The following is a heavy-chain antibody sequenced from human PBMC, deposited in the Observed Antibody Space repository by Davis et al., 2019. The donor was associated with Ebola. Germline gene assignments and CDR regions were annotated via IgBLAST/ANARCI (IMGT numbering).Heavy chain of an antibody. V-gene: IGHV3-53*01. J-gene: IGHJ6*03. CDR2: IYSGGST. D-gene: IGHD3-9*01. CDR1: GFTVSSNY. Sequence: GGSLRLSCVASGFTVSSNYMSWVRQAPGKGLEWVSVIYSGGSTYYADSVKGRFTISRDNSKNTLYLQMNSLRAEDTAVYYCARDSIIRNYDILTGPSDYYMDVWGKGTTVTVSS. CDR3: ARDSIIRNYDILTGPSDYYMDV.